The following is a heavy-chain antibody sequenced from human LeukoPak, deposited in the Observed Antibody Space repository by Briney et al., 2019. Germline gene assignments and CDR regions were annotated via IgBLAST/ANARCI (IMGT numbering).Heavy chain of an antibody. J-gene: IGHJ4*02. V-gene: IGHV3-74*01. CDR1: GFTFGSPW. CDR2: INSDGSAT. Sequence: GGSLRLSCAASGFTFGSPWMHWVRQTPGKGLVWVSRINSDGSATAYADSVKGRFTISRDNAENTLYLQMNSLRAEDTAVYYCARGTAGYHSSYFDYWGQGTLVTVSS. CDR3: ARGTAGYHSSYFDY. D-gene: IGHD3-16*02.